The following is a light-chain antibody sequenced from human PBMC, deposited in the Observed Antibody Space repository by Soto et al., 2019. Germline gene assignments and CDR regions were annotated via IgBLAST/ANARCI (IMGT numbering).Light chain of an antibody. CDR2: VAS. V-gene: IGKV3-20*01. CDR3: QQYGSSPPIT. Sequence: EIVLTQSPGTLSLSPGERATLSCRASQSVSSSYLAWYQQKPGQAPRLLIYVASSRATGIPDRFSGSGSGTDFTLTISRLEPEDFAVYYCQQYGSSPPITFGQGTRLAIK. CDR1: QSVSSSY. J-gene: IGKJ5*01.